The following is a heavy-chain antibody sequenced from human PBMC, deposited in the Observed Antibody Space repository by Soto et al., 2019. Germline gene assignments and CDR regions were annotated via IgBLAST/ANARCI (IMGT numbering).Heavy chain of an antibody. Sequence: LRLSCAASGFAFDSYAMNWVRQAPGKGLEWIATISASVTSQYYGDSVKGRFTISRDNPKNILYLHMSSLRADDTAIYYCVTLWPSRLYASDNWARGTLVPVS. J-gene: IGHJ1*01. CDR3: VTLWPSRLYASDN. CDR2: ISASVTSQ. CDR1: GFAFDSYA. D-gene: IGHD3-10*01. V-gene: IGHV3-23*01.